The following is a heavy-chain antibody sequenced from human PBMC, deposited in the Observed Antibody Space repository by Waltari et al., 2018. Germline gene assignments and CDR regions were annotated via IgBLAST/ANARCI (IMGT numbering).Heavy chain of an antibody. CDR3: ARITHSGYDLSGTFDY. D-gene: IGHD5-12*01. J-gene: IGHJ4*02. CDR1: GFAFISCG. CDR2: IQQDGSEK. Sequence: EVQLLEAGGGLVQPGGSLRRSCVASGFAFISCGMSGVRQCPGQGLEWVANIQQDGSEKNYVDSVKGRFTISRDNAKNSLYLEVNNLRAEDTAVYYCARITHSGYDLSGTFDYWGQGTLVTVSS. V-gene: IGHV3-7*01.